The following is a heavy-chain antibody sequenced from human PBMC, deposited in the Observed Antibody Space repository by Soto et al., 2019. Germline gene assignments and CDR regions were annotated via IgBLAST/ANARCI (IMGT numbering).Heavy chain of an antibody. CDR1: GGSIISGDYY. CDR2: IYYSGST. J-gene: IGHJ6*02. D-gene: IGHD5-12*01. CDR3: ARWGYEADYYYGMDV. Sequence: QVQLQESGPGLVKPSQTLSLTCTVSGGSIISGDYYWSWIRHPPGKGLEWIGYIYYSGSTYYNPSLKSRVTTSVDTSKNQFSLKLSSVTAADTAVYYCARWGYEADYYYGMDVWGQGTTVTVSS. V-gene: IGHV4-30-4*01.